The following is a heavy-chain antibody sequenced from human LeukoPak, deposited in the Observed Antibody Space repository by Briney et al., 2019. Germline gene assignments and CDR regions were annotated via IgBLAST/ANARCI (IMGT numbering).Heavy chain of an antibody. Sequence: GGSLRLSCAASGFTFSSCAMTWVRQAPGKGLEWVTAISGSGSSTYYADSVKGRFTISRDNSKNTLCLQMNSLRAEDTAVYYCAKGDSSTVHLLTGHWGQGTLVTVSS. CDR1: GFTFSSCA. D-gene: IGHD3-9*01. CDR3: AKGDSSTVHLLTGH. J-gene: IGHJ4*02. CDR2: ISGSGSST. V-gene: IGHV3-23*01.